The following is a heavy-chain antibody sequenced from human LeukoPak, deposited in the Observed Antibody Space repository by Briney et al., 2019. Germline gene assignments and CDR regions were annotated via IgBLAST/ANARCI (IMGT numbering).Heavy chain of an antibody. CDR2: IRYDGSNK. D-gene: IGHD6-19*01. V-gene: IGHV3-30*02. CDR1: GFTFSSYG. Sequence: GGSLRLSCAASGFTFSSYGMHWVRQAPGKGLEWVAFIRYDGSNKYYADSVKGRFTISRDNSKNTLYLQMNSLRAEDTAVYYCAKDTSEQWLVHYYYYYMDVWGKGTTVTISS. J-gene: IGHJ6*03. CDR3: AKDTSEQWLVHYYYYYMDV.